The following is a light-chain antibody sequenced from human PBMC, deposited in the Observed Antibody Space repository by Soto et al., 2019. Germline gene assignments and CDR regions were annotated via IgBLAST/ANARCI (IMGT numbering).Light chain of an antibody. CDR3: QQYNSYPST. J-gene: IGKJ1*01. V-gene: IGKV1-5*01. CDR1: QSISKW. CDR2: DAS. Sequence: DVHMTQSPSTLSASVGDRVTITCRAIQSISKWLAWYQQKPGKAPKILIYDASSLKGGVPSKFRGSESGTEFTLTINSLQPDDFETYYCQQYNSYPSTFGQGTKVDIK.